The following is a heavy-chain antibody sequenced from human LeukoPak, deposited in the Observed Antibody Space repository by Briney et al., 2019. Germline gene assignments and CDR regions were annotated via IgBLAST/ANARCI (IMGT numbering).Heavy chain of an antibody. D-gene: IGHD2-15*01. Sequence: GASVKVSCKGSGFTFTDYYMHWVRQAPGQGLEWVGCINPNSGGTNYAQKFQGTVNMTRDTSSSTAYMELRSLRSDDTVVYYCARDGYCSGGSCYRREGFFQHWGQGTLVTVSS. J-gene: IGHJ1*01. V-gene: IGHV1-2*02. CDR1: GFTFTDYY. CDR3: ARDGYCSGGSCYRREGFFQH. CDR2: INPNSGGT.